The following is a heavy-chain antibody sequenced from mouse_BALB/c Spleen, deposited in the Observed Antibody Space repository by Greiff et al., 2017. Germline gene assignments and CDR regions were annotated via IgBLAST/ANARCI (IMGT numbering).Heavy chain of an antibody. CDR2: ISYSGST. Sequence: EVKLQESGPSLVKPSQTLSLTCSVTGDSITSGYWNWIRKFPGNKLEYMGYISYSGSTYYNPSLKSRISITRDTSKNQYYLQLNSVTTEDTATYYCARKGNYYGSSYRYFDVWGAGTTVTVSS. CDR1: GDSITSGY. J-gene: IGHJ1*01. D-gene: IGHD1-1*01. V-gene: IGHV3-8*02. CDR3: ARKGNYYGSSYRYFDV.